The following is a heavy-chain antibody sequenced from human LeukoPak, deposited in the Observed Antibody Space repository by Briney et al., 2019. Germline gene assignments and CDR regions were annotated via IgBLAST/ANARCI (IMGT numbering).Heavy chain of an antibody. CDR2: ISGDGGST. D-gene: IGHD3-10*01. V-gene: IGHV3-43*02. Sequence: PGGSLRLSCAASGFTFDDYAMHWVRQAPGKGLEWVSLISGDGGSTYYADSVKGRFTISRDNSKNSLYLQMNSLRAEDTAVYYCAKDALWFGELSYYFDYWGQGTLVTVSS. J-gene: IGHJ4*02. CDR3: AKDALWFGELSYYFDY. CDR1: GFTFDDYA.